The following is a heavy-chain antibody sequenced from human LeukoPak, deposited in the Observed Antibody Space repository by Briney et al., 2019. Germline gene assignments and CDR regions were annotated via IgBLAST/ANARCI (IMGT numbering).Heavy chain of an antibody. CDR2: IYYSGST. J-gene: IGHJ2*01. CDR3: ERGPLYWNYAPDHWYFDL. Sequence: PSETLSLTCTVSGGSISIYYWSWIRQPPGKGLEWIGYIYYSGSTNYNPSPKSRVTISVDTSKNQFSLKLSSVTAADTAVYYCERGPLYWNYAPDHWYFDLWGRGTLVTVSS. V-gene: IGHV4-59*01. CDR1: GGSISIYY. D-gene: IGHD1-7*01.